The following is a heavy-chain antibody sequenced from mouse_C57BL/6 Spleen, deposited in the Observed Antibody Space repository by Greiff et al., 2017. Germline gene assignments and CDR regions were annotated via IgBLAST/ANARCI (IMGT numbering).Heavy chain of an antibody. CDR3: TRPDYGNYWYFDV. Sequence: VQLQQSGAELVRPGASVTLSCKASGYTFTDYEMHWVKQTPVHGLEWIGAIDPETGGTAYNQKFKGKAILTADKSSSTAYMELRSLTSEDSAVYYGTRPDYGNYWYFDVWGTGTTVTVSS. D-gene: IGHD2-1*01. J-gene: IGHJ1*03. CDR1: GYTFTDYE. V-gene: IGHV1-15*01. CDR2: IDPETGGT.